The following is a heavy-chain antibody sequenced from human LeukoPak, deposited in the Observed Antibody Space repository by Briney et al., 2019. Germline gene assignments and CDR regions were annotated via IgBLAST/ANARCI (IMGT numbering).Heavy chain of an antibody. J-gene: IGHJ4*02. D-gene: IGHD3-22*01. CDR1: GFTFSSYS. CDR2: ISSSSSYI. CDR3: ASCYDSSGYYFF. Sequence: GGSLRLSCAASGFTFSSYSMNWVRQAPGKGLEWVSSISSSSSYIYYADSVKGRFTISRDNAKNSLYLQMNSLRAEDTAVYYRASCYDSSGYYFFGGQGTLVTVSS. V-gene: IGHV3-21*01.